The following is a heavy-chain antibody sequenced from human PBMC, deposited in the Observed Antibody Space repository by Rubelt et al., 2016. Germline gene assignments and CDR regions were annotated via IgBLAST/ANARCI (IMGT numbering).Heavy chain of an antibody. CDR3: ARDRMDTAMYYYDGMDV. CDR1: GGSFSGYY. J-gene: IGHJ6*02. CDR2: IYYSGST. D-gene: IGHD5-18*01. V-gene: IGHV4-34*11. Sequence: QVQLQQWGAGLLKPSETLSLTCAVYGGSFSGYYWSWIRQPPGKGLEWIGYIYYSGSTYYNPSLKGEGPSSVDTSKNQCSLRLSSVTAAGTAVYYCARDRMDTAMYYYDGMDVWGQGTTVTVSS.